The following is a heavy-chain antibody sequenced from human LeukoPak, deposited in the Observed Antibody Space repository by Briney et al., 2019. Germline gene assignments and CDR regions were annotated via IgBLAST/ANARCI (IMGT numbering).Heavy chain of an antibody. J-gene: IGHJ3*02. V-gene: IGHV4-38-2*02. CDR3: ASYSGYDLGSYAFDI. CDR2: IYHSGST. D-gene: IGHD5-12*01. Sequence: PSEILSLTCTVSGYSISSGYYWGWIRQPPGKGLEWIGSIYHSGSTYYNPSLKSRVTISVDTSKNQFSLKLSSVTAADTAVYYCASYSGYDLGSYAFDIWGQGTMVTVSS. CDR1: GYSISSGYY.